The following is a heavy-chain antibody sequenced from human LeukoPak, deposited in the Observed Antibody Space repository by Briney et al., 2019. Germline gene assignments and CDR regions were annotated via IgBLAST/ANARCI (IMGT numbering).Heavy chain of an antibody. CDR1: GGSISTNY. Sequence: SETLSLTCTVSGGSISTNYWSWLRQPPGKGLEWIGYIYNIGSTNYNPSLKSRVTISVDTSKNQFSLKLNSVTAADTAVYYCARGDSGYDSRYYYYYYMDVWGKGTTVTVSS. V-gene: IGHV4-59*01. J-gene: IGHJ6*03. CDR3: ARGDSGYDSRYYYYYYMDV. CDR2: IYNIGST. D-gene: IGHD5-12*01.